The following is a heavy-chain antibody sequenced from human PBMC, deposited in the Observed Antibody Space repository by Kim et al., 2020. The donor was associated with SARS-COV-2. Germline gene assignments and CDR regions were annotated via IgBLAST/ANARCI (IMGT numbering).Heavy chain of an antibody. CDR2: FSGSDDTT. J-gene: IGHJ4*02. CDR1: GFTFRSDA. V-gene: IGHV3-23*01. D-gene: IGHD3-22*01. Sequence: GGSLRLSCAASGFTFRSDAMHWVRQAPGKGLEWVSTFSGSDDTTYYADSVKGRFTISRDNTKNTLYLQMNSLRAEDTALYYCAKGNSGFYFDSWGQGTLVTVSS. CDR3: AKGNSGFYFDS.